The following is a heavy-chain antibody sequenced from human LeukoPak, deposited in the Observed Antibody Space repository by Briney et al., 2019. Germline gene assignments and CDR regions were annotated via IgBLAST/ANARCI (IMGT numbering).Heavy chain of an antibody. CDR3: AKVCDSSLGRGYYFDY. D-gene: IGHD3-22*01. J-gene: IGHJ4*02. V-gene: IGHV3-23*01. Sequence: PGGSLRLSCAASGFTFSSYGMSWVRQAPGKGLEWVSAISGGGVSTYYADSVKGRFTISGDNSKNTLYLHMNSLRAEDTAVYYCAKVCDSSLGRGYYFDYWGQGTLVTVSS. CDR2: ISGGGVST. CDR1: GFTFSSYG.